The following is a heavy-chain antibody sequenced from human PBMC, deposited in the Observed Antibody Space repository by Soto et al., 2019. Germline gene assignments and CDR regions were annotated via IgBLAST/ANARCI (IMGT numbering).Heavy chain of an antibody. D-gene: IGHD5-18*01. CDR1: GYTFTSYG. Sequence: ASVKVSCKASGYTFTSYGISWVRQAQGKAFEWMGWISAYNGNTNYAQKLQGRVTMTTDTSTSTAYMELRSLRSDDTAVYYCARDPSSPYSYGFCWFDPWGQGTLVTVSS. CDR2: ISAYNGNT. CDR3: ARDPSSPYSYGFCWFDP. V-gene: IGHV1-18*01. J-gene: IGHJ5*02.